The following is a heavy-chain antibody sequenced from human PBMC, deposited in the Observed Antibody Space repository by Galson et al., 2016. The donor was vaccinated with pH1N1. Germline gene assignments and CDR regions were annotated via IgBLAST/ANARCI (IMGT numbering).Heavy chain of an antibody. CDR2: IRSDGGNE. J-gene: IGHJ4*02. D-gene: IGHD3-3*01. Sequence: SLRLSCAASGFTFSTYAMHWVRQAGKGLEWVAFIRSDGGNEHYVDSVKGRFTISRDNSKNTLYLQMSSLRLEDTALYYCAKDLKVFWSGYLHSWGQGALVTVSS. CDR1: GFTFSTYA. V-gene: IGHV3-30*02. CDR3: AKDLKVFWSGYLHS.